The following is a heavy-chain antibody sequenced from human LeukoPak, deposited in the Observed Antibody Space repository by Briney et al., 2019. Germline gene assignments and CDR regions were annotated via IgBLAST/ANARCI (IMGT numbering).Heavy chain of an antibody. D-gene: IGHD4-17*01. CDR1: GYTFTGYY. J-gene: IGHJ4*02. CDR2: INPNSGGT. Sequence: ASVKVSCKASGYTFTGYYMHWVRQAPGQGLEWMGWINPNSGGTNHAQKFQGRVTMTRDTSISTAYMELSRLRSDDTAVYYCARVTVTTTDFDYWGQGTLVTVSS. V-gene: IGHV1-2*02. CDR3: ARVTVTTTDFDY.